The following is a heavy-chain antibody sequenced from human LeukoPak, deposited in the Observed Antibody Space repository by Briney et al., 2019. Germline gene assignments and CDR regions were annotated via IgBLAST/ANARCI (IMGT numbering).Heavy chain of an antibody. CDR2: VYYSGSS. Sequence: SETLSLTCAVSGGSLSIHYWTWIRQPPGKGLEWIGSVYYSGSSNYNPSLKSRDTILVDTSMSQFSLKLTSVTAADTAMYYCARHLTGTINSFDPWGQGTLVTVSS. CDR1: GGSLSIHY. CDR3: ARHLTGTINSFDP. D-gene: IGHD1-7*01. V-gene: IGHV4-59*08. J-gene: IGHJ5*02.